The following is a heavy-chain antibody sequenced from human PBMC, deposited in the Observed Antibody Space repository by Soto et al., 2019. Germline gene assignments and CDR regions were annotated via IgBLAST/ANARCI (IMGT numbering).Heavy chain of an antibody. J-gene: IGHJ4*02. CDR3: ARHDDLGGGNPDDY. D-gene: IGHD2-15*01. Sequence: QLQLQESGPGLVKPSETLSLTCTVAGGSISSSSYYWGWIRQPPGKGLEWIGSIYYSGSTYYNPSLKSRVTISVDTSKNQFSLKLSSVTAADTAVYYCARHDDLGGGNPDDYWGQGTLVTVSS. CDR2: IYYSGST. CDR1: GGSISSSSYY. V-gene: IGHV4-39*01.